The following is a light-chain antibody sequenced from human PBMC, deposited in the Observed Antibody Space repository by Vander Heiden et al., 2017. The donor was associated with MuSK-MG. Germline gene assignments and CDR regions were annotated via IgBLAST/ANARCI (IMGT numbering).Light chain of an antibody. J-gene: IGKJ1*01. CDR1: QSVTTY. V-gene: IGKV3-11*01. Sequence: IVLTQFPVTLPLSPGESATLSRRASQSVTTYLAWYQQKPGQAPRLLIYDASTRATGVPARFSGSRSGTDFTLTISSLEPEDFAVYYCQQRSSWPWTFGLGTKVEI. CDR3: QQRSSWPWT. CDR2: DAS.